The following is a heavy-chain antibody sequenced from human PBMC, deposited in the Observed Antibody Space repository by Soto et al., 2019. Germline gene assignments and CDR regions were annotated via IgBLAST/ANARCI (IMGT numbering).Heavy chain of an antibody. CDR2: VSHDGRNT. V-gene: IGHV3-30*04. CDR3: AKGGRQWLVTSDFNY. J-gene: IGHJ4*02. D-gene: IGHD6-19*01. Sequence: RLSRAAGGGTISDYAMHCVRQAPGKGLEWVAVVSHDGRNTHYADSVKGRFTISRDSSKNTVSLEMTSLRAEDPAVYYCAKGGRQWLVTSDFNYWGQGALVTV. CDR1: GGTISDYA.